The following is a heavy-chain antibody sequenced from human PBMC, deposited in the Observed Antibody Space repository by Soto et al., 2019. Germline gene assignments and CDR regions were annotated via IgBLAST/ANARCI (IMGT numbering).Heavy chain of an antibody. CDR2: IYYSGST. V-gene: IGHV4-31*03. CDR1: GGSISSGGYY. Sequence: SETLALTCTVSGGSISSGGYYWSWIRQHPGKGLEWIGYIYYSGSTYYNPSLKSRVTISVDTSKNQFSLKLSSVTAADTAVYYCDRGMTTVTTFDYWGQGTLVTVSS. CDR3: DRGMTTVTTFDY. J-gene: IGHJ4*02. D-gene: IGHD4-17*01.